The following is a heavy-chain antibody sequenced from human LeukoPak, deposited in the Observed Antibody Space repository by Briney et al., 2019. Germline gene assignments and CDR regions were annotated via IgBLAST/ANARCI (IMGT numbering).Heavy chain of an antibody. CDR3: TRENRPFCPFAY. CDR1: GGSIDITNY. D-gene: IGHD2/OR15-2a*01. CDR2: ISHSGTT. J-gene: IGHJ4*02. Sequence: SETLSLTCGVSGGSIDITNYWSWVRQAPGKGLEWIGEISHSGTTEYNPSLRSRVTMFLDRANNQFSLSLTSVTAADSAVYYCTRENRPFCPFAYWGQGVLVTVSS. V-gene: IGHV4-4*02.